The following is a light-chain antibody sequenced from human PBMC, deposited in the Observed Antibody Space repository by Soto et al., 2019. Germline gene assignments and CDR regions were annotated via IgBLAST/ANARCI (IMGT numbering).Light chain of an antibody. V-gene: IGKV3-11*01. CDR1: QSVGSF. J-gene: IGKJ1*01. CDR3: QQYRT. CDR2: DTS. Sequence: EIVLTQSPGTLSLSPGERATLSCRASQSVGSFLAWYQQKPGQAPRLLIYDTSIRATGIPARFSGSGSGTDFTLTISRLEPEDFAVYYCQQYRTFGQGTKVDI.